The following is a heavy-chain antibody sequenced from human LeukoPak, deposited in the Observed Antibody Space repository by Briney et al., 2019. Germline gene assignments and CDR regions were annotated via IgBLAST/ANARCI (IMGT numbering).Heavy chain of an antibody. V-gene: IGHV3-30*03. J-gene: IGHJ4*02. D-gene: IGHD2-2*01. CDR2: ISYDGSNK. CDR3: ARDQSDIVVVPAATYFDY. CDR1: GFSFSSYG. Sequence: GGSLRLSCAASGFSFSSYGMHWVRQAPGKGLEWVAVISYDGSNKYYEDSVKGRFTISRDNSKNTLYLQMNSLRAEDTAVYYCARDQSDIVVVPAATYFDYWGQGTLVTVSS.